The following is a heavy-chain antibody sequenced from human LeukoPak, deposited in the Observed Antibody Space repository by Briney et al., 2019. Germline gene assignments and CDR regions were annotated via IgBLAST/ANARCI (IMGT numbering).Heavy chain of an antibody. CDR2: IIPIFGTA. J-gene: IGHJ3*02. V-gene: IGHV1-69*13. CDR1: GGTFSSYA. D-gene: IGHD5-18*01. Sequence: GASVKVSCKASGGTFSSYAISWVRQAPGQGLEWMGGIIPIFGTANYAQKFQGRVTITADESTSTAYMELSSLRSEDTAVYYCARRDTADGYAFDIWGQGTMVTVSS. CDR3: ARRDTADGYAFDI.